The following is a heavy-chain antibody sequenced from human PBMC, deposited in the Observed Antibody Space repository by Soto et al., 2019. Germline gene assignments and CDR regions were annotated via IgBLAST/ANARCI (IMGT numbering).Heavy chain of an antibody. CDR1: GFTFSSYS. CDR2: ISSSSSYI. CDR3: AREFRPGGHRHRRDGYNYYYYYGMDV. J-gene: IGHJ6*02. V-gene: IGHV3-21*01. D-gene: IGHD5-12*01. Sequence: GGSLRLSCAASGFTFSSYSMNWVRQAPGKGLEWVSSISSSSSYIYYADSVKGRFTISRDNAKNSLYLQMNSLRAEVTAVYYCAREFRPGGHRHRRDGYNYYYYYGMDVWGQGTTVTVSS.